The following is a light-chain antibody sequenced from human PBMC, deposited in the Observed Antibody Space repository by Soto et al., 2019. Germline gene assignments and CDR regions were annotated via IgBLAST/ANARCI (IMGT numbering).Light chain of an antibody. CDR1: SSDVGGYNY. Sequence: ALTQPASVSGSPGQSITISCTGTSSDVGGYNYVSWYQQHPGKAPKLMIYDVSNRPSGVSNRFSGSKSGNTASLTISGLQAEDEADYYCSSYTSSSSYVFGTGTKSPS. CDR2: DVS. V-gene: IGLV2-14*01. CDR3: SSYTSSSSYV. J-gene: IGLJ1*01.